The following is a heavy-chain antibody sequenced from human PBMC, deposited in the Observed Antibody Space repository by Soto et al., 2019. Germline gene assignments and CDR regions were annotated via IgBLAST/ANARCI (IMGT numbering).Heavy chain of an antibody. Sequence: EVQLLEAGGGLVQPGGSLRLSCAASGFTFSSYAMSWVRQAPGKGLEWVSAISGSGGSTYYADSVKGRFTISRDNSKNTLYLQMNSLRAEDTAVYYCAKSKAARGFSSDYWGQGTLVTVSS. CDR2: ISGSGGST. CDR3: AKSKAARGFSSDY. D-gene: IGHD6-6*01. CDR1: GFTFSSYA. V-gene: IGHV3-23*01. J-gene: IGHJ4*02.